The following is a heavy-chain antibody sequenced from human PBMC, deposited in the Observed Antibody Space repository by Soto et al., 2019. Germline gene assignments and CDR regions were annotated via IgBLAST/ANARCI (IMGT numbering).Heavy chain of an antibody. J-gene: IGHJ5*02. V-gene: IGHV4-31*03. CDR2: IYYSGST. D-gene: IGHD3-22*01. Sequence: QVQLQESGPGLVKPSQTLSLTCTVSGGSISSGGYYWSWIRQHPGKGLEWIGYIYYSGSTYYNPSLKSRVTILVDTSKNQFSRKLSSVTAADTAVYYCARTSYDSSGTAADPWGQGTLVTVSS. CDR1: GGSISSGGYY. CDR3: ARTSYDSSGTAADP.